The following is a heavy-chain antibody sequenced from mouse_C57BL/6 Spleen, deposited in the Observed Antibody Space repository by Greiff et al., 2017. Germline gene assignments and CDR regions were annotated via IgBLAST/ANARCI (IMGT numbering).Heavy chain of an antibody. CDR2: IDPSDSYT. Sequence: QVQLQQPGAELVRPGTSVKLSCKASGYTFTSYWMHWVKQRPGQGLEWIGVIDPSDSYTNYNQKFKGKATLTVDTSSSTAYMQLSSLTSEDSAVXYCARGDYYYGSSRYFDVWGTGTTVTVSS. CDR3: ARGDYYYGSSRYFDV. CDR1: GYTFTSYW. J-gene: IGHJ1*03. D-gene: IGHD1-1*01. V-gene: IGHV1-59*01.